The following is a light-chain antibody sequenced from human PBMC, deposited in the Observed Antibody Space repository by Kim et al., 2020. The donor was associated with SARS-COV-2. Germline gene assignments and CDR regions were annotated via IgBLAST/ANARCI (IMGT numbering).Light chain of an antibody. CDR2: QES. CDR1: KLGDKY. V-gene: IGLV3-1*01. J-gene: IGLJ2*01. CDR3: QAWDSSLVV. Sequence: SYELTKPPSVSVSPGQTASITCSGDKLGDKYACWYQQKPGQSPVLVIYQESKRPSGIPERFSGSNSGNTATLTISGTQAMDEADYYCQAWDSSLVVFGGGTQLTVL.